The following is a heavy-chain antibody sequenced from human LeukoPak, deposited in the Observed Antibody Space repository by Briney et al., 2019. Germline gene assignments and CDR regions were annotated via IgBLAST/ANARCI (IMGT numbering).Heavy chain of an antibody. CDR2: ISSNGDST. CDR1: GFTFSSYA. J-gene: IGHJ5*02. D-gene: IGHD3-16*01. CDR3: ARYQGA. V-gene: IGHV3-64*01. Sequence: WGSLTLTCAASGFTFSSYAMHWVRQPPAKGLEYVSAISSNGDSTYYANSLKGRFTISRHNSKNTLYLQMCSLRAEDMAVYYCARYQGAWGQGTLVTVSS.